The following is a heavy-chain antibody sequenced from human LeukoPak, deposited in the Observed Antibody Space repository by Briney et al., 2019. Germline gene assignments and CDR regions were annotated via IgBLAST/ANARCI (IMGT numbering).Heavy chain of an antibody. CDR3: AKDSRPVRGWYWDY. Sequence: GGSLRLSCAASGFTFSSYSMNWVRQAPGKGLEWVSSISSSSSYIYYADSVKGRFTISRDNSKNTLYLQMNSLRAEDTAVYYCAKDSRPVRGWYWDYWGQGTLVTVSS. D-gene: IGHD6-19*01. V-gene: IGHV3-21*04. CDR1: GFTFSSYS. CDR2: ISSSSSYI. J-gene: IGHJ4*02.